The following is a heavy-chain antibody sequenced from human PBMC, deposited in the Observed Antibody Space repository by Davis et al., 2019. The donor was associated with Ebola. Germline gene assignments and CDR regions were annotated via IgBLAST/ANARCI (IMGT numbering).Heavy chain of an antibody. V-gene: IGHV4-59*11. Sequence: PSETLSLTCTVSGGSISSHYWSWIRQPPGKGLEWIGYIYYSGSTNYNPSLKSRVTISVDTSKNQFSLKLSSVTAADTAVYYCARRGDWGTIFFDYWGQGTLVTVSS. D-gene: IGHD3-9*01. CDR1: GGSISSHY. CDR3: ARRGDWGTIFFDY. CDR2: IYYSGST. J-gene: IGHJ4*02.